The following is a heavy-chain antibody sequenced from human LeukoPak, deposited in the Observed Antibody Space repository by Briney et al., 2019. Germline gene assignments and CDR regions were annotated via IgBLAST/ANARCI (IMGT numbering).Heavy chain of an antibody. Sequence: PGGSLRLSCAASGFTLSSYAMNWVRQAPGKGLEWVSTISASGTITYYAGSVKGRFTISRDNSKNTLYLQMNSLRAEDTAVYYCAKADSYYDLLTCFDFWGQGTLVTVSS. V-gene: IGHV3-23*01. CDR1: GFTLSSYA. D-gene: IGHD3-9*01. CDR2: ISASGTIT. J-gene: IGHJ4*02. CDR3: AKADSYYDLLTCFDF.